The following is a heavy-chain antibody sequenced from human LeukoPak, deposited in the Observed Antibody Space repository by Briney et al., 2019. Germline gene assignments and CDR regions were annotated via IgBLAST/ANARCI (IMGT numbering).Heavy chain of an antibody. CDR2: VYYSGTT. CDR3: VRQNSDYYYYYLDV. D-gene: IGHD1-7*01. CDR1: GGSVSSSSSY. Sequence: KPSETLSLTCTVSGGSVSSSSSYWAWIRQPPGRGLEWIGSVYYSGTTYYNTSLESRFTISEDTSRNRFSLMLSSVTAADTAVYYCVRQNSDYYYYYLDVWGEGTTVIVSS. J-gene: IGHJ6*03. V-gene: IGHV4-39*01.